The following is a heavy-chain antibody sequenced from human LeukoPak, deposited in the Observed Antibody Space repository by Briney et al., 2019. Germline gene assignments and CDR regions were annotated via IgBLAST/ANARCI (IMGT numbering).Heavy chain of an antibody. V-gene: IGHV1-69*05. CDR3: ARVGAYYYGSGSYSPHDAFDI. Sequence: GSSVKVSCKASGGTFSSYAISWVRQAPGQGLEWMGGITPIFGTANYAQKFQGRVTITTDESTSTAYMELSSLRSEDTAVYYCARVGAYYYGSGSYSPHDAFDIWGQGTMVTVSS. CDR2: ITPIFGTA. J-gene: IGHJ3*02. D-gene: IGHD3-10*01. CDR1: GGTFSSYA.